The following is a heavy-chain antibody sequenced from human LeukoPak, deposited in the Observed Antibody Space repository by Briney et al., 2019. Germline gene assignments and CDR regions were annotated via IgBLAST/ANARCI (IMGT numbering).Heavy chain of an antibody. D-gene: IGHD1-26*01. V-gene: IGHV3-30*04. Sequence: GGSLRLSCAASGFTFSSYAMHWVRQAPGKGLEWVAVISYDGSNKYYADSVKGRFTISRDNSKNTLYLQMNSLRAEDTAVYYCSRGIVGAYWGYYYYYMDVWGKGTTVTVSS. CDR3: SRGIVGAYWGYYYYYMDV. CDR1: GFTFSSYA. J-gene: IGHJ6*03. CDR2: ISYDGSNK.